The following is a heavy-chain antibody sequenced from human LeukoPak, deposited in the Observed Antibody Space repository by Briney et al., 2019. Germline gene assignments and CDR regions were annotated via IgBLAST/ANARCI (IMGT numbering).Heavy chain of an antibody. V-gene: IGHV4-30-2*01. D-gene: IGHD3-3*01. Sequence: SETLSLTCTVSAGSISSGGHSWSWLRQPPGKGLEWIGYIYHSGSGSTYYNPSLKNRVPISIDKSKTQFSLKLNSVTAADTAVYYCARINDFWSGPTLDVWGQGTTVTVSS. J-gene: IGHJ6*02. CDR1: AGSISSGGHS. CDR3: ARINDFWSGPTLDV. CDR2: IYHSGSGST.